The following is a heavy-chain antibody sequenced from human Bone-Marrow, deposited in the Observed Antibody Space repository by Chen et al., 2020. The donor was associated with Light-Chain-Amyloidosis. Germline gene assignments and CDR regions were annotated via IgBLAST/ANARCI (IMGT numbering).Heavy chain of an antibody. V-gene: IGHV4-39*02. CDR1: DGSINSGDYY. CDR3: SIRIAVPGANEET. Sequence: QLQLQESGPGLVKPSETLSLTCTVSDGSINSGDYYWGWLRQSPGKGLEWIGSIYYSGAAFYNPSLRSRVTISLDTSKNLLXXGLTSVTAADTAVYYCSIRIAVPGANEETWGQGTLVTVSS. CDR2: IYYSGAA. J-gene: IGHJ5*02. D-gene: IGHD6-19*01.